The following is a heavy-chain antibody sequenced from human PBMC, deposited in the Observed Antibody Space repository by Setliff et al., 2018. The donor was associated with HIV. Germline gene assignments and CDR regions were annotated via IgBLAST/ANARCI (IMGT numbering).Heavy chain of an antibody. J-gene: IGHJ6*04. V-gene: IGHV4-4*08. CDR1: GDSTSTYY. CDR2: IYTTQTT. D-gene: IGHD1-1*01. CDR3: ARAVNY. Sequence: SETLSLTCTVSGDSTSTYYWNWIRQSPGKGLEWIGYIYTTQTTKYNPSLKSRVTISVDTSKNQFSLKLRSVTAADTAVYYCARAVNYWDKGTTVTVSS.